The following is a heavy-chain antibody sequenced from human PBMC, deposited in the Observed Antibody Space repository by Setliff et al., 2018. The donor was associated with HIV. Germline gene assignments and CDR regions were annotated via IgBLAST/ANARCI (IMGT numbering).Heavy chain of an antibody. CDR2: IKSKADGGTA. V-gene: IGHV3-15*01. Sequence: PGGSLRLSCAASGFTFSSAWMNWVRQAPGKGLEWVGRIKSKADGGTADYAAPVKGRFAISRDDSKNTVYLQMSSLKIEDTAVYFCVKERRYNWDPPWGYFDYWGQGALVTVSS. D-gene: IGHD1-20*01. J-gene: IGHJ4*02. CDR3: VKERRYNWDPPWGYFDY. CDR1: GFTFSSAW.